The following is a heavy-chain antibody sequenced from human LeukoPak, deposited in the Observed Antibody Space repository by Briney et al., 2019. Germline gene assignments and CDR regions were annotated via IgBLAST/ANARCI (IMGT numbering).Heavy chain of an antibody. D-gene: IGHD5-12*01. CDR2: IYYSGST. Sequence: SETLSLTCTVAGGSISSSSHYWGWIRQPPGKGVEWIGAIYYSGSTYYYPSLKSRLTISVDTSRDQFSLKLSSVTAADTAVYYCARLRGYYFDSWGQGTLVTVSS. J-gene: IGHJ4*02. CDR3: ARLRGYYFDS. CDR1: GGSISSSSHY. V-gene: IGHV4-39*01.